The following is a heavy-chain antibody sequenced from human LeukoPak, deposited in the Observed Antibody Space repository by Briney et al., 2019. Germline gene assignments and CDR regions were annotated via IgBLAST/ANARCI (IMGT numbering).Heavy chain of an antibody. CDR1: GFTFSSYG. Sequence: PGGSLRLSCAASGFTFSSYGMHWVRQAPGKGLEWVALISYDGSSKYYADSVKGRFTISRDNSKNTLYLQMNSLRTEDTAVYYCARESISDYYYMDVWGKGTTVTVSS. D-gene: IGHD2/OR15-2a*01. V-gene: IGHV3-30*19. CDR2: ISYDGSSK. J-gene: IGHJ6*03. CDR3: ARESISDYYYMDV.